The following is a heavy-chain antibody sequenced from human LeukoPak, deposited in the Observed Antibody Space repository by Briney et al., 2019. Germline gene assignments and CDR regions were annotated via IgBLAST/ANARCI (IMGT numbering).Heavy chain of an antibody. V-gene: IGHV3-21*01. D-gene: IGHD3-10*01. CDR1: GFTFSSYS. J-gene: IGHJ5*02. CDR2: ISSSSSYI. CDR3: ARDLVVRGRWSWFDP. Sequence: GGSLRLSCAASGFTFSSYSMNWVRQTPGKGLEWVSSISSSSSYIYYTDSVKGRFTISRDNAKNALYLQMNSLRAEDTAVYYCARDLVVRGRWSWFDPWGQGTLVTVSS.